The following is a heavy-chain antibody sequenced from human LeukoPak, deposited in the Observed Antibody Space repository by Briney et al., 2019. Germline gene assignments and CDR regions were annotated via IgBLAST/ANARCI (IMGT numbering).Heavy chain of an antibody. J-gene: IGHJ6*02. CDR3: KTTVSSHGMDA. V-gene: IGHV3-43*02. CDR2: ISGDGGRT. Sequence: GGSLRLSCAASGITFDDYAMHWVRQAPGRGLEWVSLISGDGGRTFYADSVKGRFTISRDNSKNSLYLQMNSLRIEDTALYYCKTTVSSHGMDAWGQGTTVTVSS. CDR1: GITFDDYA. D-gene: IGHD4-17*01.